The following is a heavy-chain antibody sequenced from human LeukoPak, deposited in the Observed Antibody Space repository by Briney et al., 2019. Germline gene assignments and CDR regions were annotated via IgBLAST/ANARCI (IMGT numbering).Heavy chain of an antibody. Sequence: GGSLRLSCAASGFTFSSYAMHWIRQAPGKGLEWVAVISYDGSNKYYADSVKGRFTISRDNSKNMLYLQMNSLRAEDTAVYYCARAPWYGYSDIYYFDYWGQGTLVTVSS. V-gene: IGHV3-30*04. CDR3: ARAPWYGYSDIYYFDY. CDR2: ISYDGSNK. J-gene: IGHJ4*02. CDR1: GFTFSSYA. D-gene: IGHD3-22*01.